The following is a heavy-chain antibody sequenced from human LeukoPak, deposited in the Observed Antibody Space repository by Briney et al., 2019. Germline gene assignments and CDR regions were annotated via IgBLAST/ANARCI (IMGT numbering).Heavy chain of an antibody. CDR1: GGSISSYY. CDR2: IYTSGST. CDR3: ARGGGSYYRVAFDI. D-gene: IGHD1-26*01. Sequence: PSETLSLTCTVSGGSISSYYWSWIRQPAGKGLELIGRIYTSGSTNYNPSLKSRVTMSVDTSKIQFSLKLSSVTAADTAVYYCARGGGSYYRVAFDIWGQGTMVTVSS. J-gene: IGHJ3*02. V-gene: IGHV4-4*07.